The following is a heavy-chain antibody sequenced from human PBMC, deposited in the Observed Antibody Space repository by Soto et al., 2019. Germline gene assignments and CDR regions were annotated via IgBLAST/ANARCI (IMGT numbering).Heavy chain of an antibody. CDR2: MNPNNGDT. CDR3: ARGIITGYFMGAFDL. Sequence: ASVKLSCKDSGCRFIGQYIPWLRKAPGRGLEWTGWMNPNNGDTNYEQNFQGWVTMTRDTSISTAYLELRGLKSDDTALCYCARGIITGYFMGAFDLWG. D-gene: IGHD3-9*01. V-gene: IGHV1-2*04. CDR1: GCRFIGQY. J-gene: IGHJ3*01.